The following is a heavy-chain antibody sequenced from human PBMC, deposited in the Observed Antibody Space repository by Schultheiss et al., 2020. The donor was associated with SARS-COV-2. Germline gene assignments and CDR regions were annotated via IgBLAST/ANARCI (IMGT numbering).Heavy chain of an antibody. J-gene: IGHJ6*02. CDR3: ATDDNIGWFRPYGLDV. CDR1: GFTFDDFG. D-gene: IGHD6-19*01. V-gene: IGHV3-20*01. Sequence: GGSLRLSCAASGFTFDDFGMTWVRQAPGKGLEWVSGINWNGGTTGYADSVKGRFTISRDNAENSLYLQMNSLRAGDTALYHCATDDNIGWFRPYGLDVWGQGTTVTVSS. CDR2: INWNGGTT.